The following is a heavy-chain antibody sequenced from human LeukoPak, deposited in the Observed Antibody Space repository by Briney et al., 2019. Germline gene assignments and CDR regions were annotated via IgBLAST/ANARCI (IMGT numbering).Heavy chain of an antibody. V-gene: IGHV4-4*07. CDR1: GGSFSGYY. CDR3: ARDRGDLGGPDAYYFDY. J-gene: IGHJ4*02. D-gene: IGHD2-21*02. CDR2: IYNSGST. Sequence: SETLSLTCAVYGGSFSGYYWSWIRQPAGKGLEWIGRIYNSGSTKYNPSLKSRVTMSVDRSKNQLSLKLGSVTAADTAVYYCARDRGDLGGPDAYYFDYWGQGTLVTVSS.